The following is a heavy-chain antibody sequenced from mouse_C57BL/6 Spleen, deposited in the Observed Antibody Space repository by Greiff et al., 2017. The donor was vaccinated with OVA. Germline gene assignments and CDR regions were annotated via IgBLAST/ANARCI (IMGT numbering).Heavy chain of an antibody. CDR2: IYPGDGDT. V-gene: IGHV1-82*01. D-gene: IGHD2-5*01. CDR1: GYAFSSSW. Sequence: QVQLKQSGPELVKPGASVKISCKASGYAFSSSWMNWVKQRPGKGLEWIGRIYPGDGDTNYNGKFKGKATLTADKSSSTAYMQLSSLTSEDSAVYFCSRYYSNYGYAMDYWGQGTSVTVSS. J-gene: IGHJ4*01. CDR3: SRYYSNYGYAMDY.